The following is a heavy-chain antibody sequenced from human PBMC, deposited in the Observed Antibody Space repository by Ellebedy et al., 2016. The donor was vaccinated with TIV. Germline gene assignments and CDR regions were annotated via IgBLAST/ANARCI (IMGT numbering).Heavy chain of an antibody. CDR1: GFTFSSYW. CDR3: ARVTTLATGTGYYFDY. D-gene: IGHD4-17*01. CDR2: IKQDGTEK. V-gene: IGHV3-7*01. J-gene: IGHJ4*02. Sequence: PGGSLRLSCAASGFTFSSYWMSWVRQAPGKGLEWVANIKQDGTEKSYVDSVKGRFTISRDNAKNSLYLQMNSLRAEDTAVYYCARVTTLATGTGYYFDYWGQGTLVTVSS.